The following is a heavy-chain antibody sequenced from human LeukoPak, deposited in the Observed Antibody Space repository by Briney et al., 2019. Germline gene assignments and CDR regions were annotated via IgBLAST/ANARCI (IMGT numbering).Heavy chain of an antibody. J-gene: IGHJ3*02. CDR1: GFTFSSFC. V-gene: IGHV3-21*01. Sequence: GGAPRISCAASGFTFSSFCMNWVRPAPGEGVEWVSSISSRSTYIYYADSVRGRFTISRDNAKNSLYLQMNSLRAEDTAVYYCARVTWTTAFDIWGQGTMVTVSS. CDR3: ARVTWTTAFDI. D-gene: IGHD3-16*01. CDR2: ISSRSTYI.